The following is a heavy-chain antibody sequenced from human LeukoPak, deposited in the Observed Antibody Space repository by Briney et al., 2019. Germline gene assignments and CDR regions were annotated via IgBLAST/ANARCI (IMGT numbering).Heavy chain of an antibody. V-gene: IGHV3-21*01. J-gene: IGHJ4*02. Sequence: GGSLRLSCAASGFTFSGYRMNWVRQAPGKGLEWVSSISASSSYIYYADSVKGRFTISRDNAKNSLYLQMNSLRAEDTAVYYCARRAGYNYYFDYWGQGALVTVSS. CDR2: ISASSSYI. CDR3: ARRAGYNYYFDY. CDR1: GFTFSGYR. D-gene: IGHD5-24*01.